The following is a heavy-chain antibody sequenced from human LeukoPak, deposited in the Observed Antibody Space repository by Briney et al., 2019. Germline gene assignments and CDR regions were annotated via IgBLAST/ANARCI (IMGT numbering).Heavy chain of an antibody. D-gene: IGHD5-18*01. CDR1: GFTFSSYE. CDR2: ISSSGSTI. V-gene: IGHV3-48*03. Sequence: GGSLRLSCAASGFTFSSYEMNWVRQAPGKGLEWVSYISSSGSTIYYAVSVKGRFTISRDNAKNSLYLQMNSLRAEDTAVYYCAREDYSYGFGYWGQGTLVSVFS. CDR3: AREDYSYGFGY. J-gene: IGHJ4*02.